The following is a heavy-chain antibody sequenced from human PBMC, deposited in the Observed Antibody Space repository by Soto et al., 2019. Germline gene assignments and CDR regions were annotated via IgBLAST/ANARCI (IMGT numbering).Heavy chain of an antibody. Sequence: SETLSLTCAVYGGSFSVYYWSWIRQPPGKGLEWIGEINHSGTTNYNPSLKSRVTISIDTSKNQFSLKLSSVTAADTAMYYCASPGKYNNSPIDYWGQGTLVTVSS. J-gene: IGHJ4*02. D-gene: IGHD6-6*01. CDR2: INHSGTT. CDR1: GGSFSVYY. V-gene: IGHV4-34*01. CDR3: ASPGKYNNSPIDY.